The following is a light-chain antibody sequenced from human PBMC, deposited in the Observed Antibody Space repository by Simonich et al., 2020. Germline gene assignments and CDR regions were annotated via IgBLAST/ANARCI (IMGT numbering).Light chain of an antibody. V-gene: IGKV1D-8*01. J-gene: IGKJ3*01. CDR3: QQYYSFPPT. CDR2: AAS. CDR1: QGIRSY. Sequence: IWMTQSPSLLSASTGDRVTISCRMSQGIRSYLAWYQQKPGKAPELLIYAASTLQSGVPSRFSGSGSGTDFTLTISCLQSEDFATYYCQQYYSFPPTFGPGTKVDIK.